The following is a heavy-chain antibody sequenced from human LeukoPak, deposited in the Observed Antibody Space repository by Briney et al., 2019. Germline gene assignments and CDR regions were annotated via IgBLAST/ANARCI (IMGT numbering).Heavy chain of an antibody. D-gene: IGHD3/OR15-3a*01. J-gene: IGHJ5*02. V-gene: IGHV1-18*01. CDR2: INPKSGKT. CDR3: AKAGHLDYFLRWFDP. CDR1: GYTFNSYG. Sequence: ASVKVSCKASGYTFNSYGISWVRQAPGQGFDWMGWINPKSGKTKYAPIFEGRVSMTRDTSTQTVYMQLNSLKSDDTAVYYCAKAGHLDYFLRWFDPWGQGTLITVSS.